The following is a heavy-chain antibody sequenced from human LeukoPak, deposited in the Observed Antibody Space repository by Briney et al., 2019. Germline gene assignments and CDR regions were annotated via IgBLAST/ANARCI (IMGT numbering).Heavy chain of an antibody. D-gene: IGHD3-16*01. Sequence: PSETLSLTCTVSGGSISSYYWSWIRQPPGKGLEWIGYIYYSGSTNYNPSLKSRVTISVDTSKNQFSLKLSSVTAADTAVYYCAREEGMITFGGVITYWGQGTLVTVSS. CDR1: GGSISSYY. CDR2: IYYSGST. CDR3: AREEGMITFGGVITY. J-gene: IGHJ4*02. V-gene: IGHV4-59*12.